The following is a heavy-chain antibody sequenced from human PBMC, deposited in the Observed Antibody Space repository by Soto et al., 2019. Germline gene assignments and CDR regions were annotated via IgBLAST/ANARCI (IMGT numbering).Heavy chain of an antibody. CDR3: ARGNRVQALSAFDI. CDR2: ISYDGSNK. CDR1: GFTFSSYA. Sequence: QVQLVESGGGVVQPGRSLRLSCAASGFTFSSYAMHWVRQAPGKGLEWVAVISYDGSNKYYADSVKGRFTISRDNSKNTLYLQMNSLRAEDTAVYYCARGNRVQALSAFDIWGQGTMVTVSS. V-gene: IGHV3-30-3*01. D-gene: IGHD1-1*01. J-gene: IGHJ3*02.